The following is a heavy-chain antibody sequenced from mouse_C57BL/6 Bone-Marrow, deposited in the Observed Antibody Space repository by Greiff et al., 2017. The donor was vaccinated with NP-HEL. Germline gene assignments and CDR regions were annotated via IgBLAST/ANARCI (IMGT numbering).Heavy chain of an antibody. CDR3: ARLDYYGAWFAY. D-gene: IGHD1-1*01. CDR1: GYTFTSYW. Sequence: QVHVKQPGAELVKPGASVKLSCKASGYTFTSYWMHWVKQRPGQGLEWIGMIHPNSGSTNYNEKFKSKATLTVDKSSSTAYMQLSSLTSEDSAVYYCARLDYYGAWFAYWGQGTLVTVSA. J-gene: IGHJ3*01. CDR2: IHPNSGST. V-gene: IGHV1-64*01.